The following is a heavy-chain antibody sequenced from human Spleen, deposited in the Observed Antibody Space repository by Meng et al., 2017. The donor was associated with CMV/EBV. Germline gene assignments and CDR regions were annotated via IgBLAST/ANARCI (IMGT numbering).Heavy chain of an antibody. CDR3: ARSPQYSNYYFDY. CDR2: IYYSGST. Sequence: GSLRLSCAVYGGSFSGYYWSWIRQPPGKGLEWIGYIYYSGSTNYNPSLKSRVTILVDTSKNQFSLKLSSVTAADTAVYYCARSPQYSNYYFDYWGQGTLVTVSS. CDR1: GGSFSGYY. V-gene: IGHV4-59*01. D-gene: IGHD4-11*01. J-gene: IGHJ4*02.